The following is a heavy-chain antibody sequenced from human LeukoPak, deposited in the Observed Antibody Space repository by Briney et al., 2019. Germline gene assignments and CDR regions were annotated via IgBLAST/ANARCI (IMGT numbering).Heavy chain of an antibody. V-gene: IGHV3-23*01. CDR2: ISGSGGST. J-gene: IGHJ4*02. D-gene: IGHD3-9*01. CDR1: GFTFDDYA. Sequence: GGSLRLSCAASGFTFDDYAMSWVRQAPGKGLEWVSAISGSGGSTYYADSVKGRFTISRDNSKNTLYLQMNSLRAEDTAVYYCAKSMTGYPNYFDYWGQGTLVTVSS. CDR3: AKSMTGYPNYFDY.